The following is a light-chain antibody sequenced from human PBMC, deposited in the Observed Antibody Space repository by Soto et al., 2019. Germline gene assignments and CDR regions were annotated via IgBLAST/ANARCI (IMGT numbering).Light chain of an antibody. J-gene: IGLJ1*01. CDR2: EGT. Sequence: QSALTQPACVSGSPGQSVTVSCTGISSDGGSNKFVSGYQEQPGEASELMIYEGTKGPPAVSNRFSASKPSNPPYLTISGLQADAEADYYCCSYVTSATSVFGTAPKLTVL. CDR3: CSYVTSATSV. V-gene: IGLV2-23*01. CDR1: SSDGGSNKF.